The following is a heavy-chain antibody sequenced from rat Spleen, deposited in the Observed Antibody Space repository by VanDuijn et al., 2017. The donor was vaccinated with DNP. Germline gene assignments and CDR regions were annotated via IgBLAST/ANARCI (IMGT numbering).Heavy chain of an antibody. CDR2: ISTNGGNS. D-gene: IGHD1-4*01. V-gene: IGHV5-25*01. J-gene: IGHJ2*01. CDR3: ATSLASGTR. Sequence: AWVRQAPTQGLEWVASISTNGGNSYYRDSVKGRFTISRDNAKSTLYLQMDSLRSEDTATYYCATSLASGTRWGQGVMVTVSS.